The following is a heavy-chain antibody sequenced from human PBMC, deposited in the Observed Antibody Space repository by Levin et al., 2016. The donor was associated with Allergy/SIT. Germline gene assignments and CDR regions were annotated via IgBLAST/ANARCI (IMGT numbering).Heavy chain of an antibody. CDR2: ISSDGSST. J-gene: IGHJ6*02. CDR1: GFTFSYYW. CDR3: ARLGFYYESSGYSGLYGMDV. Sequence: GGSLRLSCAASGFTFSYYWMHWVRQAPGKGLVWVSRISSDGSSTNYADSVKGRFTISRDNAKNTLYLQMNSLRAEDTAVYYCARLGFYYESSGYSGLYGMDVWGQGTTVTVSS. D-gene: IGHD3-22*01. V-gene: IGHV3-74*01.